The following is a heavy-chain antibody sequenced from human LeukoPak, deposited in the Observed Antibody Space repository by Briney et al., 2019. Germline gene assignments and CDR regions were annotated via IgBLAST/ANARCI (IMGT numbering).Heavy chain of an antibody. D-gene: IGHD2/OR15-2a*01. V-gene: IGHV4-30-2*01. CDR1: GGSISSGGYS. J-gene: IGHJ5*02. CDR2: IYHSGST. CDR3: ARVLSLPQFDP. Sequence: SGTLSLTCAVSGGSISSGGYSWSWIRQPPGKGLEWIGYIYHSGSTYYNPSLKSRVTISVDRSKNQFSLNLNSVTAADTAVYYCARVLSLPQFDPWGQGTLVTVSS.